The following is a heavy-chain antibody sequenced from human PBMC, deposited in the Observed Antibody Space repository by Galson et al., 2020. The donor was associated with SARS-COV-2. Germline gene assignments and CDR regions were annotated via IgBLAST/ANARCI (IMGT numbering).Heavy chain of an antibody. CDR2: SSTSGTTI. CDR1: GFTFSSSE. J-gene: IGHJ4*02. CDR3: ARIFAY. D-gene: IGHD3-3*01. Sequence: GESLKISCAVSGFTFSSSEMNWVRQAPGKGLEWVSYSSTSGTTIYYADSLKGRFTISSDNAKNSLYLQMNSLRAEDTAIYYCARIFAYWGQGTLVTVSS. V-gene: IGHV3-48*03.